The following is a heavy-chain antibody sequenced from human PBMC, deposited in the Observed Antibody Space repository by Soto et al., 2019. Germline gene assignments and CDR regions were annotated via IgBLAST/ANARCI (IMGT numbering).Heavy chain of an antibody. CDR1: GFTFSSYA. CDR2: ISGSGGST. J-gene: IGHJ5*02. Sequence: GGSLRLSCAASGFTFSSYAMSWVRQAPWKGLEWVSAISGSGGSTYYADSVKGRFTISRDNSKNTLYLQMNSLRAEDTAVYYCAKSGYSIDTNWLDPWGQGTLVTVSS. V-gene: IGHV3-23*01. D-gene: IGHD5-18*01. CDR3: AKSGYSIDTNWLDP.